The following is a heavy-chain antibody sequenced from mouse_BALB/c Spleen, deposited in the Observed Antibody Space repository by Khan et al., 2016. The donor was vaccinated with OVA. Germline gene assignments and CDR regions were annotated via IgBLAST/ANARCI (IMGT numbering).Heavy chain of an antibody. CDR2: ISYSGNT. D-gene: IGHD1-1*02. J-gene: IGHJ2*01. V-gene: IGHV3-2*02. CDR1: GYSITSDYA. Sequence: EVQLQESGPGLVKPSQSLSLTCTVTGYSITSDYAWNWIRQFPGNKLEWMGFISYSGNTNYNPSLKSRISITRDTSKNQFFLQLNSVTTEDTATSYCARGYGGDFDYWGQGTTLTVSS. CDR3: ARGYGGDFDY.